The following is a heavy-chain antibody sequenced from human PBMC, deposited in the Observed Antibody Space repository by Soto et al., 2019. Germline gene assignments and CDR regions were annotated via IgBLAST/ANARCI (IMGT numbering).Heavy chain of an antibody. CDR3: AKRDTGSVY. J-gene: IGHJ4*02. CDR2: SHQSGNT. D-gene: IGHD5-18*01. V-gene: IGHV4-4*02. CDR1: GVSIGSHDW. Sequence: QVQLQESGPGLVKPSGTLSLTCAVSGVSIGSHDWWTWVRQPPGKGLEWIGESHQSGNTNYNSSHESRVTISLDKSKNRFSLQLSSVSVADTAVYYGAKRDTGSVYWGQGTLVTVSS.